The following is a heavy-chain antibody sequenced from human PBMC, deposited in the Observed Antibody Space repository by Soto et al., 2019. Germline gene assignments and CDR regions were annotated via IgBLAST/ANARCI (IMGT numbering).Heavy chain of an antibody. V-gene: IGHV1-69*13. D-gene: IGHD2-2*01. J-gene: IGHJ6*02. Sequence: SVNVSCKSSGGTFSSYSISWVRQAPGQGLEWMGGIISIFGTANYAQKFQGRVTITADESTSTAYMELSSLRSEDTAVYYCARQYCSSTSCYLAYYYYGMDVCGQGTTVTFSS. CDR1: GGTFSSYS. CDR3: ARQYCSSTSCYLAYYYYGMDV. CDR2: IISIFGTA.